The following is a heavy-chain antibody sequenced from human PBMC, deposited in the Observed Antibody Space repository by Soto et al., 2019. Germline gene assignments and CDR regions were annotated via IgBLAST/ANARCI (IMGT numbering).Heavy chain of an antibody. CDR1: GFSLSTSGVG. V-gene: IGHV2-5*02. Sequence: QITLKESGPTLVKPTQTLTLTCTFSGFSLSTSGVGVTWIRQPPGKALEWLALIYWDDDKRYSPSLINRPTITKDTSKNQVVLTMTNMDPVDTAAYYCAHYDYGGLVYWGQGALVTVSS. CDR2: IYWDDDK. CDR3: AHYDYGGLVY. J-gene: IGHJ4*02. D-gene: IGHD4-17*01.